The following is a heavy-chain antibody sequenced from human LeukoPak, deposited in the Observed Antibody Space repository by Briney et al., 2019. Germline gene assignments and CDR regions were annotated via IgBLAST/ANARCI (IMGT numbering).Heavy chain of an antibody. CDR1: GFTFSSYW. J-gene: IGHJ4*02. Sequence: PGRSLRLSCAASGFTFSSYWMHWVRQAPGKGLVWVSRINSDGSSTSYADSVKGRFTISRDNAKNTLYLQMNSLRAEDTAVYYCARVSLGYDILTGYYPRENYWGQGTLVTVSS. V-gene: IGHV3-74*01. D-gene: IGHD3-9*01. CDR2: INSDGSST. CDR3: ARVSLGYDILTGYYPRENY.